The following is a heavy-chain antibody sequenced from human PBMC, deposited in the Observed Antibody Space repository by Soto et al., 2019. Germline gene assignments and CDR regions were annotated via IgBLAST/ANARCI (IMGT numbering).Heavy chain of an antibody. CDR3: ARDLSRYYYDSSGYYYHYYYGMDV. V-gene: IGHV4-59*01. CDR1: GGSISSYY. Sequence: PSETLSLTCTVSGGSISSYYWSWIRQPPGKGLEWIGYIYYSGSTNYNPSLKSRVTISVDTSKNQFSLKLSTVTAADTAVYYCARDLSRYYYDSSGYYYHYYYGMDVWGQGTTVTVSS. J-gene: IGHJ6*02. D-gene: IGHD3-22*01. CDR2: IYYSGST.